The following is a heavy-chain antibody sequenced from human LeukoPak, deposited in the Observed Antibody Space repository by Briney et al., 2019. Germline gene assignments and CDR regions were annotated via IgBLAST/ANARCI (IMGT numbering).Heavy chain of an antibody. J-gene: IGHJ4*02. CDR3: ARRTAAPGSSWYLFDY. CDR2: IYWDDDK. Sequence: SGPTLVKPTQTLTLTCTFSGFSLSTSGVGVGWIRQPPGKALEWLALIYWDDDKRYSPSLKSRLTITKDTTKNQAVLTMTNMDPVDTATYYCARRTAAPGSSWYLFDYWGQGTLVTVSS. V-gene: IGHV2-5*02. D-gene: IGHD6-13*01. CDR1: GFSLSTSGVG.